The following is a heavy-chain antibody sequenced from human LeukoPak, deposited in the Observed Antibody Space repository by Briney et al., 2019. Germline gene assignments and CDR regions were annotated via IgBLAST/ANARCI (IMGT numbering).Heavy chain of an antibody. Sequence: GGSLRLSCAASVFTFSSYWMSWVRQAPGKGLEWVANIKQDGSEKYYVDSVKGRFTISRDNAKNSLYLQMNSLRAEDTAVYYCARELVGALNDAFDIWGQGTMVTVSS. CDR3: ARELVGALNDAFDI. CDR1: VFTFSSYW. J-gene: IGHJ3*02. CDR2: IKQDGSEK. V-gene: IGHV3-7*01. D-gene: IGHD1-26*01.